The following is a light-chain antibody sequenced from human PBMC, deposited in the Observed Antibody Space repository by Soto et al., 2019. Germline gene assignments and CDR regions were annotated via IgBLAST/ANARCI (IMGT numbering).Light chain of an antibody. CDR2: EGS. Sequence: QSALTQPASVSGSPGQSITISCTGTSSDVGGYDLVSWYQQHPGKAPKLIIYEGSKRPSGISNRFSGYKSGNTASLIISGLQGDDEGDYYCCAYVSSNTLLFGGGTKLTVL. J-gene: IGLJ3*02. CDR3: CAYVSSNTLL. CDR1: SSDVGGYDL. V-gene: IGLV2-23*01.